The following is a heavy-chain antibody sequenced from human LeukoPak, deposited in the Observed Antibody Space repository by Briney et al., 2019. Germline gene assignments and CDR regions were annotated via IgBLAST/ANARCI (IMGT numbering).Heavy chain of an antibody. CDR1: GGSVSSGNYY. D-gene: IGHD2-15*01. J-gene: IGHJ5*02. CDR3: AREGLLRNWFDP. Sequence: PSETLSLTCSVSGGSVSSGNYYWSWIRQPPGKGLEWIGNIYYSGSTKYNPSLRSRVTISADTPKNQFSLKLSSVTAADTAVYYCAREGLLRNWFDPWGQGTLVTVSS. CDR2: IYYSGST. V-gene: IGHV4-61*01.